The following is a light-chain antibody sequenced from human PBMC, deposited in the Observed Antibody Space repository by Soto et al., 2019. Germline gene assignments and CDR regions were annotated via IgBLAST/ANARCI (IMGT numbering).Light chain of an antibody. CDR1: SSDVGGYNY. CDR2: EVS. Sequence: QSALTQPPSASGSPGQSVTISCTGTSSDVGGYNYVSWYQQHPGKAPKLMISEVSKRPSGVPDRFSGSKSGNTASLTVSGLQAEDEADYYCSSYADSIVLFGRGTQLTVL. CDR3: SSYADSIVL. V-gene: IGLV2-8*01. J-gene: IGLJ2*01.